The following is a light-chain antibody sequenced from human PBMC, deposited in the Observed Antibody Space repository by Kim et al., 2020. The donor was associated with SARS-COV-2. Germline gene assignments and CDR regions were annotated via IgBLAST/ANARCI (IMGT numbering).Light chain of an antibody. CDR3: QQCINWTPT. CDR2: DAS. CDR1: QSISNN. V-gene: IGKV3-15*01. J-gene: IGKJ5*01. Sequence: EVMMTQFPATLSVSTVERATLSCSASQSISNNLAWYQQKPGKAPRLLISDASIRATGIPARFSGSGSGTEFTLTISSLQSEDSAVYYCQQCINWTPTFGQGTRLEIK.